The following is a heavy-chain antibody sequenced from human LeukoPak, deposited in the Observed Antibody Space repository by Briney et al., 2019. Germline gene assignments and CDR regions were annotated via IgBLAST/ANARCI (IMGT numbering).Heavy chain of an antibody. J-gene: IGHJ4*02. CDR2: INTNTGNP. CDR3: ARSGESGEYYFDY. D-gene: IGHD3-10*01. CDR1: GYTFTDYY. V-gene: IGHV7-4-1*02. Sequence: ASVKVSCKSSGYTFTDYYMHWVRQAPGQGLEWMGWINTNTGNPTYAQGFTGRFVFSLDTSVSTAYLQISSLKAEDTAVYYCARSGESGEYYFDYWGQGTLVTVSS.